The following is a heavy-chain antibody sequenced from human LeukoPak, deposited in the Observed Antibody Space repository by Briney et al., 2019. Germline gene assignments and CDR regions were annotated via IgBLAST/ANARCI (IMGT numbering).Heavy chain of an antibody. CDR3: ARRPHSSGWYRGGLDY. J-gene: IGHJ4*02. CDR1: GGSFSGYY. V-gene: IGHV4-34*01. Sequence: PSETLSLTCAVYGGSFSGYYWSWIRQPPGKGLEWIGEINHSGSTNYNPSLKSRVTISVDTSKNQFSLKLSSVTAADTAVYYCARRPHSSGWYRGGLDYWGQGTLVTVSS. D-gene: IGHD6-19*01. CDR2: INHSGST.